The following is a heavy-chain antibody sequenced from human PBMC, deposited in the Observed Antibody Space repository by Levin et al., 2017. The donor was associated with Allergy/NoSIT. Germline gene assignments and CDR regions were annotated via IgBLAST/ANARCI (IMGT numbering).Heavy chain of an antibody. CDR3: ARGVPRYCSGGSCYSGGRWFDP. D-gene: IGHD2-15*01. CDR1: GYTFTSYY. V-gene: IGHV1-46*03. Sequence: ASVKVSCKASGYTFTSYYMHWVRQAPGQGLEWMGIINPSGGSTSYAQKFQGRVTMTRDTSTSTVYMELSSLRSEDTAVYYCARGVPRYCSGGSCYSGGRWFDPWGQGTLVTVSS. CDR2: INPSGGST. J-gene: IGHJ5*02.